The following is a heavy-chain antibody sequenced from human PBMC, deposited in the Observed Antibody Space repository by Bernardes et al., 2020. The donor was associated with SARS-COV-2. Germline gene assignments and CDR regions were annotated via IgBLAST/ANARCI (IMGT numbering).Heavy chain of an antibody. V-gene: IGHV3-66*01. CDR2: IYSGGST. Sequence: GGSLRLSRAASGFTVSSNYMSWVRQAPGKGLEWVSVIYSGGSTYYADSVKGRFTISRDNSKNTLYLQMNSLRAEDTAVYYCARGNLWFREYVPPGYGMDVWGQGTTVTVSS. CDR1: GFTVSSNY. D-gene: IGHD3-10*01. J-gene: IGHJ6*02. CDR3: ARGNLWFREYVPPGYGMDV.